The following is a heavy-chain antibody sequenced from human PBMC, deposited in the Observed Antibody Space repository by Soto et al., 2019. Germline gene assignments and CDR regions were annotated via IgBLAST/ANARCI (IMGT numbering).Heavy chain of an antibody. Sequence: DVQLVESGGGLVEPGGSLRLSCAASGLIFGSAWMSWVRQAPGKGLEWVGRIRSKIDGGTADYAAPVKGRFTISRDDSKSTLYLQMNSLKMEDTGIYYCYSHVVFASWTHYEILTWGQGTLVTVSA. D-gene: IGHD1-26*01. CDR1: GLIFGSAW. J-gene: IGHJ5*02. CDR3: YSHVVFASWTHYEILT. V-gene: IGHV3-15*07. CDR2: IRSKIDGGTA.